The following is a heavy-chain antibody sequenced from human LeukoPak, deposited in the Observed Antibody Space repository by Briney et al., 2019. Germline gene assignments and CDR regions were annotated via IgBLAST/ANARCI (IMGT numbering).Heavy chain of an antibody. CDR3: ARVISGGTFDS. CDR2: VFSNGAA. V-gene: IGHV4-4*07. CDR1: DGAIGTYY. J-gene: IGHJ5*01. Sequence: SETLSLTCAVSDGAIGTYYWTWVRQAAGEGFEWLGHVFSNGAANYNPSLKSRLTMSIDKSKNKFSLKVHSVIAADTAVYFCARVISGGTFDSWGQGILVTVSS.